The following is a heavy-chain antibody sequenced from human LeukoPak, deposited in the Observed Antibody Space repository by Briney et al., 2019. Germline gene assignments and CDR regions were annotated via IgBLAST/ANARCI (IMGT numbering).Heavy chain of an antibody. CDR2: INYSGST. CDR1: GGSISFYY. CDR3: ARYYGSGSTLNYYYYYMDV. J-gene: IGHJ6*03. Sequence: SETLSLTCTVSGGSISFYYWSWIRQPPGKGLEWIGYINYSGSTNFNPSLKSRITISVDTSKNQFSLKLSSVTAADTAVYYCARYYGSGSTLNYYYYYMDVWGKGTTVTISS. D-gene: IGHD3-10*01. V-gene: IGHV4-59*01.